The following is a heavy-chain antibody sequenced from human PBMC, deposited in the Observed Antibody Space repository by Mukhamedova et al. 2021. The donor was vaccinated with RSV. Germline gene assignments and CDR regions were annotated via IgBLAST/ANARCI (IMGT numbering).Heavy chain of an antibody. D-gene: IGHD3-3*01. CDR3: VRWSNGIFEY. Sequence: EYMGRIDPSDSYTKYSPSFQGHVTISADNSISTVYLQWSSPKASDTAMYYCVRWSNGIFEYWGQGTLVTVSS. J-gene: IGHJ4*02. V-gene: IGHV5-10-1*01. CDR2: IDPSDSYT.